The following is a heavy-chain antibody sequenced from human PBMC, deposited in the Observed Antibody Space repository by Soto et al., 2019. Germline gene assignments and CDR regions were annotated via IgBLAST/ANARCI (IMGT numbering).Heavy chain of an antibody. J-gene: IGHJ4*02. V-gene: IGHV4-30-4*01. CDR3: AGQIYYGSGTFDY. CDR1: GNSISSDDYF. Sequence: QVQLQESGAGLVKPSQTLSLTCTVSGNSISSDDYFWSWIRRPPGKGLEWIGYIYYSGTTYQKSSLKGRVTISVDTSKNQFSLNLGSVTAADTAVYYCAGQIYYGSGTFDYWGQGILVTVSS. CDR2: IYYSGTT. D-gene: IGHD3-10*01.